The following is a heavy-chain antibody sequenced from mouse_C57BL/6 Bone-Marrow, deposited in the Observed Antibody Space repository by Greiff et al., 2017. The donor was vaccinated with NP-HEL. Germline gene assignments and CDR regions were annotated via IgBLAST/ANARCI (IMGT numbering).Heavy chain of an antibody. J-gene: IGHJ2*01. CDR1: GGTWGGGG. Sequence: EGERVESGGDLVKGGGGGKREGGAEGGTWGGGGVGGGGQRGGKSLSWVATLRSGGSYTSYPDSVKGRFTISRDNAKNTLYLQMSSLKSEDTAMYYCARRPRYSKVYFDYWGQGTTLTVSS. CDR3: ARRPRYSKVYFDY. V-gene: IGHV5-6*01. CDR2: LRSGGSYT. D-gene: IGHD2-5*01.